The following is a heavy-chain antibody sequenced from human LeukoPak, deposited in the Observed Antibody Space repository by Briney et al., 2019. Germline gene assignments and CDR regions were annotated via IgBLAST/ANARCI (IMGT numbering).Heavy chain of an antibody. J-gene: IGHJ5*02. CDR2: IYYSGST. D-gene: IGHD2-21*02. CDR1: GGSISSYY. CDR3: ARQAYCGGDCYGGSNWFDP. V-gene: IGHV4-59*08. Sequence: SETLSLTCTVSGGSISSYYWSWIRQPPGKGLEWIGYIYYSGSTNYNPSLKSRVTISVDTSKNQFSLKLSSVTAAGTAVYYCARQAYCGGDCYGGSNWFDPWGQGTLVTVSS.